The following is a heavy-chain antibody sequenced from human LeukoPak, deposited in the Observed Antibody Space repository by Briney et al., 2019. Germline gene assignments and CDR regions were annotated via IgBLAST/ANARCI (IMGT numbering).Heavy chain of an antibody. CDR1: GYTFTSYD. J-gene: IGHJ6*02. CDR3: ASSPRSSSWMYYYYYGMDV. V-gene: IGHV1-8*01. D-gene: IGHD6-13*01. Sequence: PRASVNVSCKASGYTFTSYDINWVRQATGQGLEWMGWMNPNSGNTGYAQKFQGRVTMTRNTSISTAYMELSSLRSEDTAVYYCASSPRSSSWMYYYYYGMDVWGQGTTVTVSS. CDR2: MNPNSGNT.